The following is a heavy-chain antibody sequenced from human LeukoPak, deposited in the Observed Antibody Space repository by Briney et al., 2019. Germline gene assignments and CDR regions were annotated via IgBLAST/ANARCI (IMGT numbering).Heavy chain of an antibody. D-gene: IGHD5-12*01. V-gene: IGHV1-18*04. CDR2: ISAYNGNT. J-gene: IGHJ4*02. Sequence: ASVKVSCQASGYTFTRYGISWVRQAPGQGLEWMGWISAYNGNTNYAQKLQGRVTMTTDTSTSTAYMELRSLRSDDTAVYYCARGYSGYDYEDYWGQGTLVTVSS. CDR1: GYTFTRYG. CDR3: ARGYSGYDYEDY.